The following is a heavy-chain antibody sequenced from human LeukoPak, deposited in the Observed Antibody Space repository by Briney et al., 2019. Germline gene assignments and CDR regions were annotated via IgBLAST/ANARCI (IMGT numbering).Heavy chain of an antibody. D-gene: IGHD3-10*01. V-gene: IGHV1-69*06. CDR1: GGTFSSYA. CDR3: ARYFFSGSGSYYSPSVYYYGMDV. Sequence: ASVKVSCKASGGTFSSYAISWVRQAPGQGLEWMGGIIPTFGTANYAQKFQGRVTITADKSTSTAYMELSSLRSEDTAVYYCARYFFSGSGSYYSPSVYYYGMDVWGKGTTVTVSS. CDR2: IIPTFGTA. J-gene: IGHJ6*04.